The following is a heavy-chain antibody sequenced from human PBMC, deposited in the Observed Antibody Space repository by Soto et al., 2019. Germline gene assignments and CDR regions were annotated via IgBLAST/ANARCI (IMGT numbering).Heavy chain of an antibody. V-gene: IGHV4-31*03. Sequence: SETLSLTCTVSGGSTTSGGYYWNWIRQHPGKGLEWIGYIHYSGSNYHNPSLKSRVTMSVDTSKNQISLKLSSVSAADTAIYYPASQTYPYHSSGSYELWGQGTRVTVSA. D-gene: IGHD3-22*01. CDR2: IHYSGSN. CDR1: GGSTTSGGYY. CDR3: ASQTYPYHSSGSYEL. J-gene: IGHJ4*02.